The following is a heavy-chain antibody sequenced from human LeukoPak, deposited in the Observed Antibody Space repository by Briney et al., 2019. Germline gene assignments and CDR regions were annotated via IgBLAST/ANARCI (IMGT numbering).Heavy chain of an antibody. CDR3: ARDTTDIVVVVAATAGVDY. CDR1: GYTFTGYY. J-gene: IGHJ4*02. Sequence: ASVKVSCKASGYTFTGYYMHWVRQAPGQGLEWMGWINPNSGGTNYAQKFQGRVTMTRDTSISTAYMELSRLRSDDTAVYYCARDTTDIVVVVAATAGVDYWGQGTLVAVSS. D-gene: IGHD2-15*01. V-gene: IGHV1-2*02. CDR2: INPNSGGT.